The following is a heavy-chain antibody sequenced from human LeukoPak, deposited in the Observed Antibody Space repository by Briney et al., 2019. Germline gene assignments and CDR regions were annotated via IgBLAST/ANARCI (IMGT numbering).Heavy chain of an antibody. CDR3: ARDGRDYYDSSGYYEY. J-gene: IGHJ4*02. CDR2: IYTSGST. D-gene: IGHD3-22*01. CDR1: GGSISSGSYY. V-gene: IGHV4-61*02. Sequence: MSSETLSLTCTVSGGSISSGSYYWSWIRQPAGKGLEWIGRIYTSGSTNYNPSLKSRVAISVDTSKNQFSLKLSSVTAADTAVYYCARDGRDYYDSSGYYEYWGQGTPVTVSS.